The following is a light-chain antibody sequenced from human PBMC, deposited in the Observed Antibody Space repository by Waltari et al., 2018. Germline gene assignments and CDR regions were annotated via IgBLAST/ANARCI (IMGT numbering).Light chain of an antibody. V-gene: IGLV6-57*04. Sequence: NFMLTQPHSVSGAPGQPVTISCTLSSGSIASNLVQWDQRRTGSAPTPVIYENNQRPSGVPDRFSGSSDSSSNSAALTIAGLKAEDEADYYCQSYYGTDWVFGGGTKLTVL. CDR3: QSYYGTDWV. CDR1: SGSIASNL. J-gene: IGLJ3*02. CDR2: ENN.